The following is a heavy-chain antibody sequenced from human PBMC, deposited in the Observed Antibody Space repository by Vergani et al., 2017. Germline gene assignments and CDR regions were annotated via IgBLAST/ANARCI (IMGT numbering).Heavy chain of an antibody. Sequence: QVQLQQWGGGLLKPSETLSLTCVVNGWSFTSYHWTWIRQSPGEGLEWVGDIDHTGRPDYNPSLKSRLTMSVDKSRTQFSLTLNAVTATDPAIYFCARVNTETNGHLYYYYYMEVWGQGTAVTVS. CDR1: GWSFTSYH. J-gene: IGHJ6*03. D-gene: IGHD4-11*01. CDR2: IDHTGRP. CDR3: ARVNTETNGHLYYYYYMEV. V-gene: IGHV4-34*01.